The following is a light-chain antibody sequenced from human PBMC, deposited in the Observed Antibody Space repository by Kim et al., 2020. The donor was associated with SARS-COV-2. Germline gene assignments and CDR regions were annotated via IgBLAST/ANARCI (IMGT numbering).Light chain of an antibody. CDR1: GSDVGGYNV. V-gene: IGLV2-8*01. Sequence: GQAITISGTGTGSDVGGYNVVAWHQHYPGKAPKLLIYEVTKRPSGVPDRFSGSKSGNTASLTVSGLQAEDEADYYCSSYAGNNILVFGGGTQLTVL. J-gene: IGLJ2*01. CDR2: EVT. CDR3: SSYAGNNILV.